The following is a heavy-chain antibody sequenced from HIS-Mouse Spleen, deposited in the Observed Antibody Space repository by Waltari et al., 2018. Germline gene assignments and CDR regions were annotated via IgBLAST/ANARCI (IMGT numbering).Heavy chain of an antibody. CDR2: SNHSGST. V-gene: IGHV4-34*01. CDR1: GGSFSGYY. D-gene: IGHD7-27*01. J-gene: IGHJ2*01. Sequence: QVQLQQWGAGLLKPSETLSLTCAVYGGSFSGYYWSWIGKPPGKGLEWIGESNHSGSTTYHTSLKSRVTISVDTSKHQFSLMLSSVTAADTAVYYCARVRTGAPSYWYFDLWGRGTLVTVSS. CDR3: ARVRTGAPSYWYFDL.